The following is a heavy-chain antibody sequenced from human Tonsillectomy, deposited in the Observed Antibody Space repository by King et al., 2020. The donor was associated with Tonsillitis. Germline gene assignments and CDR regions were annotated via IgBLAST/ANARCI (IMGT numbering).Heavy chain of an antibody. CDR3: AKDRGYGDYEFYYYYGMDV. D-gene: IGHD4-17*01. Sequence: VQLVESGGGLVQPGRSLRLSCAASGFTFDDYAMHWVRQAPGKGLEWVSGISWNSGSIGYADSVKGRFTISRDNAKNSLYLQMNSLRAEDTALYYCAKDRGYGDYEFYYYYGMDVWGQGTTVTVSS. J-gene: IGHJ6*02. CDR1: GFTFDDYA. V-gene: IGHV3-9*01. CDR2: ISWNSGSI.